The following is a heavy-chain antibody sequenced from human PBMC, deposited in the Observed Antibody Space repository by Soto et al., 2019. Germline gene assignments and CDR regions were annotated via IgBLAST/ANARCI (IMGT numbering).Heavy chain of an antibody. CDR3: ARDGVAAGNINFDY. J-gene: IGHJ4*02. D-gene: IGHD6-25*01. CDR2: INGGNGNT. CDR1: GYTFTNYA. Sequence: ASVKVSGKASGYTFTNYAMHWVRQAPGQRLEWMGWINGGNGNTKYSPKLQDRVTITRDTSASTAYMELSSLRSEDTALYYCARDGVAAGNINFDYWGQGTLVTVSS. V-gene: IGHV1-3*01.